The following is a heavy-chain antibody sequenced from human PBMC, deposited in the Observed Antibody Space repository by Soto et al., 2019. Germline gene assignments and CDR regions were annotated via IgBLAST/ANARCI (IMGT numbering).Heavy chain of an antibody. CDR3: ARGGYYGSGSYYIYFDF. V-gene: IGHV1-18*01. D-gene: IGHD3-10*01. J-gene: IGHJ4*02. CDR2: INVYNGNI. CDR1: GYTFYTYG. Sequence: QVQLVQSEPEVKKPGASVKISCKTFGYTFYTYGISWVRQAPGQGLEWMGWINVYNGNINYAQNVPGRVTLTTDTSTNTAYMELRSLRSDDTAVYFCARGGYYGSGSYYIYFDFWGQGTLVTVSS.